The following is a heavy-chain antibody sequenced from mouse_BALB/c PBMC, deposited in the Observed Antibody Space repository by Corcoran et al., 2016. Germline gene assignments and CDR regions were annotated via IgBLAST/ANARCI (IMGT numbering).Heavy chain of an antibody. D-gene: IGHD1-1*01. CDR1: GYTFTNYW. Sequence: QVQLQQSGAELVRPGTSVKISCKASGYTFTNYWLGWVKQRPGHGLEWIGDIYPGGGYTNYNEKFKGKATLTADTSSSTAYMQLSSLTSADPAGYFCARFYYGSSYWYFDVWGAGTTVTVSS. CDR3: ARFYYGSSYWYFDV. V-gene: IGHV1-63*02. CDR2: IYPGGGYT. J-gene: IGHJ1*01.